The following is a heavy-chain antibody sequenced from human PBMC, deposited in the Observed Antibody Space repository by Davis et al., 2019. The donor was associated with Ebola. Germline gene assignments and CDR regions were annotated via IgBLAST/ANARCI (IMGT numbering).Heavy chain of an antibody. D-gene: IGHD6-13*01. V-gene: IGHV1-2*06. J-gene: IGHJ6*04. CDR3: ARARYSSSWYMGGMDV. Sequence: ASVKVSCKASGYTFTNYYMHWVRQAPGQGLEWMGRINPNSGGTNYAQKFQGRVTMTRDTSTSTVYMELSSLRSEDTAVYYCARARYSSSWYMGGMDVWGKGTTVTVSS. CDR2: INPNSGGT. CDR1: GYTFTNYY.